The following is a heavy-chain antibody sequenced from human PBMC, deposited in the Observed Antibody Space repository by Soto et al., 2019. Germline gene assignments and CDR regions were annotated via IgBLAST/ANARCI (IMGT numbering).Heavy chain of an antibody. CDR2: ITYNGNSI. V-gene: IGHV3-21*01. J-gene: IGHJ4*02. D-gene: IGHD4-17*01. CDR1: GFTFSSFT. Sequence: PGGSLRLSCEASGFTFSSFTMNWVRQASGKGLEWVSSITYNGNSIYYADSVKGRFTISRDNAKNSLYLQMNSLRADDTAVYYCARDRPLTTSFDYWGQGTLVTVSS. CDR3: ARDRPLTTSFDY.